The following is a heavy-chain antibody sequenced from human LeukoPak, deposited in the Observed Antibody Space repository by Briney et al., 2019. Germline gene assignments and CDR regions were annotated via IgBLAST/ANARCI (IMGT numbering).Heavy chain of an antibody. J-gene: IGHJ6*03. CDR3: ARTRITMVRGVMTGYYYYYMDV. D-gene: IGHD3-10*01. CDR2: IIPIFGTA. Sequence: SVKVSCKASGGTFSSYAISWVRQAPGQGLEWMGGIIPIFGTANYAQKFQGRVTITADESTSTAYMELSSLRSEDTAVYYCARTRITMVRGVMTGYYYYYMDVWGKGTTVTISS. V-gene: IGHV1-69*13. CDR1: GGTFSSYA.